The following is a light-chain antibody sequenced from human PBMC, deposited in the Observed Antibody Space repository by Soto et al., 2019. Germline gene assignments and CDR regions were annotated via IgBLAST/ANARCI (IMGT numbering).Light chain of an antibody. CDR3: SSNAGSNNLV. V-gene: IGLV2-8*01. J-gene: IGLJ2*01. CDR1: SSDVGDYNY. Sequence: QSALTQPPSASGTPGQSVTIPCTGTSSDVGDYNYVSWYQQHPGKAPKLMIYEVSRRPSGVPDRFSGSKSGNTASLTVSGLQAEDEADYYCSSNAGSNNLVFGGVTKLTVL. CDR2: EVS.